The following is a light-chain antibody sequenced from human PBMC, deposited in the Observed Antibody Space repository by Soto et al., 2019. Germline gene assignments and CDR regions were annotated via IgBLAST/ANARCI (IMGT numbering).Light chain of an antibody. CDR2: EVI. J-gene: IGLJ1*01. Sequence: QSVLTQPPSASVSPGQSVTISCTGTSSDVGGYNYVSWYQQHPGKAPKLMIYEVIKRPSGVPDRFSGSKSGNTASLTVSGLQAEDEADYYCSSYAGSNNYVFGTGAKVTVL. V-gene: IGLV2-8*01. CDR3: SSYAGSNNYV. CDR1: SSDVGGYNY.